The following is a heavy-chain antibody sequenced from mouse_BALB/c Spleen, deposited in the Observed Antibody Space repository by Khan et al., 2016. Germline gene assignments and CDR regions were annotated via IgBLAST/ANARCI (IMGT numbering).Heavy chain of an antibody. J-gene: IGHJ2*01. CDR2: IDPANGNT. CDR1: GFNIKDTY. V-gene: IGHV14-3*02. Sequence: VQLKESGAELVKPGASVKLSCTASGFNIKDTYMHWVKQRPEQGLEWIGRIDPANGNTKYDPKFQGKATITADKSSNTAYLQLSSLTSEDTAVYYCARGVRQRYYFDYWGQGTTLTVSS. CDR3: ARGVRQRYYFDY. D-gene: IGHD2-14*01.